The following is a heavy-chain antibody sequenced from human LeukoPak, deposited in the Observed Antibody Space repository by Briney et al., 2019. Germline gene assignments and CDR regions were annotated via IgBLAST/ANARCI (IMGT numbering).Heavy chain of an antibody. D-gene: IGHD3-22*01. CDR1: GFTFSSYA. CDR2: ISGSCGST. V-gene: IGHV3-23*01. Sequence: PGGSLRLSCAASGFTFSSYAMSWVRQAPGKGLEWVSAISGSCGSTYYADSVKGRFTISRDNAKNSLHLQMNSLRAEDTAVYYCARSFDSSDYGYNWFDPWGQGALVTVSS. CDR3: ARSFDSSDYGYNWFDP. J-gene: IGHJ5*02.